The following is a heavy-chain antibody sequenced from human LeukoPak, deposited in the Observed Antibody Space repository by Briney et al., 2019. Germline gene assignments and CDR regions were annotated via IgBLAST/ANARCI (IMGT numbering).Heavy chain of an antibody. Sequence: ASVKVSCKGSGYTFTGYYMHWVRQAPGQGLEWMGWINPNSGGTNYAQKFQGRVTMTRDTSIRTAYMELSRLGSDDTAVFYCARDKVEYSSSSAFDFWGQGTLVTVSS. CDR2: INPNSGGT. CDR3: ARDKVEYSSSSAFDF. CDR1: GYTFTGYY. J-gene: IGHJ4*02. V-gene: IGHV1-2*02. D-gene: IGHD6-6*01.